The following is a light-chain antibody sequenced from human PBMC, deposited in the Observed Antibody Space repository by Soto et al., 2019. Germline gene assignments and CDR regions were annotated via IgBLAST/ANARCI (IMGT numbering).Light chain of an antibody. J-gene: IGLJ1*01. Sequence: QSVLTQPPSVSGAPGQRVTISCTGSSSNIGAGYDVHWYQQLPGTAPKLLIYGNSNRPSGVPDRFSGSKSGTSASLAISGLRSEDEADYYCPAWDDSLNAYVFGTGTKVTVL. CDR1: SSNIGAGYD. CDR2: GNS. CDR3: PAWDDSLNAYV. V-gene: IGLV1-40*01.